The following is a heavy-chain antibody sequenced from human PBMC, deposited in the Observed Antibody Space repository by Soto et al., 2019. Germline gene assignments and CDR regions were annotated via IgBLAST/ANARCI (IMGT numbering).Heavy chain of an antibody. V-gene: IGHV3-30-3*01. CDR3: ARDIVVVPAAIHTTYYYYGMDV. J-gene: IGHJ6*02. CDR1: GFTFSSYA. CDR2: ISYDGSNK. Sequence: GGSLRLSCAASGFTFSSYAMHWVRQAPGKGLEWVAVISYDGSNKYYADSVKGRFTISRDNSKSTLYLQMNSLRAEDTAVYYCARDIVVVPAAIHTTYYYYGMDVWGQGTTVTVSS. D-gene: IGHD2-2*01.